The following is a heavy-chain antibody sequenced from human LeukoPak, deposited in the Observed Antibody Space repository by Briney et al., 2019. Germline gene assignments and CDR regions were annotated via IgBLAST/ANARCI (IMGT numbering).Heavy chain of an antibody. CDR3: ARGLSISAAGAAIDY. CDR1: GGSISSSSYY. Sequence: SETLSLTCTVSGGSISSSSYYWGWIRQPPGKGLEWIGSIYYSGSTYYNPSLKSRVTISVDTSKNQFSLKLSSVTAADTAVYFCARGLSISAAGAAIDYWGQGTLVTVSS. J-gene: IGHJ4*02. V-gene: IGHV4-39*01. D-gene: IGHD6-13*01. CDR2: IYYSGST.